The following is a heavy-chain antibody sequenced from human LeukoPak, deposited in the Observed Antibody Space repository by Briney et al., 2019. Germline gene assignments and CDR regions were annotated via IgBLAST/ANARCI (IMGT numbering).Heavy chain of an antibody. J-gene: IGHJ5*02. CDR3: VRGGYCSSTTCLFGDNWFDP. CDR2: ISAYNGNT. D-gene: IGHD2-2*01. Sequence: ASVKVSCKASGYTFTSHGINWVRQAPGQGLEWMGWISAYNGNTNYAQKLQGRVTMTTDTSTSTAYMQLRSLRSDDTAGYYCVRGGYCSSTTCLFGDNWFDPWGQGTLVTVSS. CDR1: GYTFTSHG. V-gene: IGHV1-18*01.